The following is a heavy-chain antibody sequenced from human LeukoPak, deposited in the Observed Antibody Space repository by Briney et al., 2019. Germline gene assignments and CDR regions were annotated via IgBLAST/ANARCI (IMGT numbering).Heavy chain of an antibody. J-gene: IGHJ4*02. CDR1: GFIFSSYE. CDR3: ARVGWFGGFYFDY. CDR2: ISSGGSTI. D-gene: IGHD3-10*01. Sequence: GGSLRLSCAASGFIFSSYEMNWVRQAPGKGLEWVSYISSGGSTIYYADSVKGRFTISRDNAKNSLYLQMNSLRAEGTAVYYCARVGWFGGFYFDYWGQGILVTVSS. V-gene: IGHV3-48*03.